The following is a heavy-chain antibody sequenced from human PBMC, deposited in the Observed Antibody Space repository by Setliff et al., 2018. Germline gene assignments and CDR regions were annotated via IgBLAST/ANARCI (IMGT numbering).Heavy chain of an antibody. Sequence: ASVKVSCKVRDRVSDYYMHWVQQAPGKGLEWLGLVDPEDGETIYAEKFQGRVTITADTSTDTAYMELSSLRSEDTAVYYCATLTGDRRYYFDYWGQGTLVTVSS. J-gene: IGHJ4*02. CDR2: VDPEDGET. D-gene: IGHD7-27*01. V-gene: IGHV1-69-2*01. CDR1: DRVSDYY. CDR3: ATLTGDRRYYFDY.